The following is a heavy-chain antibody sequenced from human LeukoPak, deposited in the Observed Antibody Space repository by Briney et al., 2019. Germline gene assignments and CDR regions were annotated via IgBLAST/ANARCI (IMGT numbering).Heavy chain of an antibody. Sequence: QPGGSLRLSCAASEFTFSNYAMSWVRQAPGKGLEWVSVISGSGGTTYYADSVKGRFTISRDNSKNTLYLQMNSLRADDTGVYYCARDIVNGDYVSAYWGQGTLVTVSS. V-gene: IGHV3-23*01. CDR2: ISGSGGTT. J-gene: IGHJ4*02. CDR3: ARDIVNGDYVSAY. CDR1: EFTFSNYA. D-gene: IGHD4-17*01.